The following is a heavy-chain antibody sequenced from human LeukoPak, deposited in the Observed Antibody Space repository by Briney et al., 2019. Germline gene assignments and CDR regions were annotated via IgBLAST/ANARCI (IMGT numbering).Heavy chain of an antibody. Sequence: SETLSLTCTVSGGSISSGDYYWSWIRQPPGKGLEWIGYIYYSGSTYYNPSLKSRVTISVDTSKNRFSLKLSSVTAADTAVYYCAREYYYDSSGYHHDAFDIWGQGTMVTVSS. CDR1: GGSISSGDYY. CDR3: AREYYYDSSGYHHDAFDI. J-gene: IGHJ3*02. V-gene: IGHV4-30-4*01. D-gene: IGHD3-22*01. CDR2: IYYSGST.